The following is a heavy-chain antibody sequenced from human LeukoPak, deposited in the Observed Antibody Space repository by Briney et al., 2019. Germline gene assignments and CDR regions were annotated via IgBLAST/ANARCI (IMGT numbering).Heavy chain of an antibody. CDR2: ISSSSSYT. CDR3: ARDLAAAGTFGFDP. Sequence: PGGSLRLSCAASGFTFSDYYVSWIRQAPGKGLEWVSYISSSSSYTNYADSVKGRFTISRDNAKNSLYLQMNSLRAEDTAVYYCARDLAAAGTFGFDPWGQGTLVTVSS. D-gene: IGHD6-13*01. CDR1: GFTFSDYY. J-gene: IGHJ5*02. V-gene: IGHV3-11*06.